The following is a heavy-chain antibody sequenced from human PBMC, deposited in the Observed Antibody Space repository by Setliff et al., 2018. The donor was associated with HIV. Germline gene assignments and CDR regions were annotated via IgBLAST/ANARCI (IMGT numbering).Heavy chain of an antibody. CDR3: ARDGRHDRNRWYVTHQYFKY. Sequence: SETLSLTCTVSGGSISSGRYYWSWIRQPAGKGLDWIWHIYTGGSTKYNPSLKSRLTISVDTSKKQFSLRLSSVTAADTAVYYCARDGRHDRNRWYVTHQYFKYWGQGTLVTVSS. V-gene: IGHV4-61*09. CDR1: GGSISSGRYY. CDR2: IYTGGST. D-gene: IGHD2-15*01. J-gene: IGHJ1*01.